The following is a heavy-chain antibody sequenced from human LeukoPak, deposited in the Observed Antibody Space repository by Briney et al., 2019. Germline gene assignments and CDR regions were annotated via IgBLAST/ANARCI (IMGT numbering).Heavy chain of an antibody. J-gene: IGHJ4*02. Sequence: SETLSLTCTVSGGSISRHYWTWVRQPPGKGLEWIGKIPYSGTTNYNPSFMSRVTMSVDTSKNQFSLKLSSVTAADTAVYYCARRYNGSDYWGQGTLVTVSS. V-gene: IGHV4-59*11. CDR2: IPYSGTT. CDR3: ARRYNGSDY. D-gene: IGHD5-24*01. CDR1: GGSISRHY.